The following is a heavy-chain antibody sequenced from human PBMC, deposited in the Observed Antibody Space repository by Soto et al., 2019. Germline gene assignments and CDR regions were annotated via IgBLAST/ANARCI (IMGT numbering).Heavy chain of an antibody. V-gene: IGHV3-48*02. CDR3: ARETPSFDS. CDR1: GFTFIDYP. CDR2: IRTISSAI. D-gene: IGHD2-15*01. Sequence: HRWGSLRLSCAASGFTFIDYPINCVRQAPVKWLEWVSSIRTISSAIYFADSVRGRFTISRDNARNSLYLQMTSLRDEDTAVYYCARETPSFDSWGQGTLVTVSS. J-gene: IGHJ4*02.